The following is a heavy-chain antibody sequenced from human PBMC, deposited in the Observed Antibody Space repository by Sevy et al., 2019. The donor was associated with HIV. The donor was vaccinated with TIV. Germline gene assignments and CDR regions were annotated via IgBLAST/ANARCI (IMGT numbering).Heavy chain of an antibody. D-gene: IGHD4-17*01. Sequence: SETLSLTCTVSGGSISSYYWSWIRQPPGKGLEWIGYIYYSGSTNYNPSLKIGGTISVDTSKNQFALKLSSVTAADTAVDYCARISDYGEDTAHDAFDIWGQGTMVTVSS. CDR3: ARISDYGEDTAHDAFDI. J-gene: IGHJ3*02. V-gene: IGHV4-59*01. CDR2: IYYSGST. CDR1: GGSISSYY.